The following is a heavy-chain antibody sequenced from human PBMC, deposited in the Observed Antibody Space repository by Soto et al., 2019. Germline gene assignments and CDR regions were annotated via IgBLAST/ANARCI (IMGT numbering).Heavy chain of an antibody. D-gene: IGHD6-19*01. J-gene: IGHJ4*02. CDR1: GGSISSGGYY. V-gene: IGHV4-31*03. Sequence: PSETLSLTCTVSGGSISSGGYYWSWIRQHPGKGLEWTGYIYYSGSTYYNPSLKSRVTTSVDTSKNQFSLKLSSVTAADTAVYYCARTIAVAPLQNWGQGTLVTVSS. CDR2: IYYSGST. CDR3: ARTIAVAPLQN.